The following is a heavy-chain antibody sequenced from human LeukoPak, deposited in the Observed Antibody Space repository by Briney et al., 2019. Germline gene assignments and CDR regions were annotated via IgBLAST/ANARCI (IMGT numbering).Heavy chain of an antibody. Sequence: ASVTVSCKASGYTFTSYDINWVRQATGQGLEWMGWMNPNSGNTGYAQKFQGRVTITRNTSISTAYMELSSLRSEDTAVYYCALYYDFWSGSQAFDIWGQGTMVTVSS. J-gene: IGHJ3*02. CDR1: GYTFTSYD. D-gene: IGHD3-3*01. CDR2: MNPNSGNT. CDR3: ALYYDFWSGSQAFDI. V-gene: IGHV1-8*03.